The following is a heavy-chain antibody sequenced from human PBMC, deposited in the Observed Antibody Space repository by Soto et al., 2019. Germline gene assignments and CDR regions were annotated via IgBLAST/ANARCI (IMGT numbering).Heavy chain of an antibody. Sequence: VQLVQSGAEVKKPGSSVKVSCKASGGTFSSYAISWVRQAPGQGLEWMGGSIPIFGTANYAQKFQGRVTITADESTSTAYMELSSLRSEDTAVYYCASGEVAHGYYYYGMDVLGQGTTGPVSS. CDR1: GGTFSSYA. J-gene: IGHJ6*02. CDR3: ASGEVAHGYYYYGMDV. V-gene: IGHV1-69*12. CDR2: SIPIFGTA.